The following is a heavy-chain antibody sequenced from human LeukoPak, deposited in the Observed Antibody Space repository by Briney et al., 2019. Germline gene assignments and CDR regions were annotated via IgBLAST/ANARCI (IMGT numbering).Heavy chain of an antibody. Sequence: PSETLSLTCTVSGGSISSYYWSWIRQPPGKGLEWIGYIYYSGSTNYNPSLKSRVTISVDTSKNQFSLKLSSVTAADTAVYYCARGTYYYDSSGRRDAFDIWGQGTMVTVSS. CDR2: IYYSGST. V-gene: IGHV4-59*01. D-gene: IGHD3-22*01. CDR1: GGSISSYY. CDR3: ARGTYYYDSSGRRDAFDI. J-gene: IGHJ3*02.